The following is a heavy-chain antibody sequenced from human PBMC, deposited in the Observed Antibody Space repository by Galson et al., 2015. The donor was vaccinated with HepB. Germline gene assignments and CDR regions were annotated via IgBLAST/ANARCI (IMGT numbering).Heavy chain of an antibody. CDR3: ARDLLLWFGDYYYFDY. J-gene: IGHJ4*02. CDR2: INTNTGNP. Sequence: SVKVSCKASGYTFSNYAMNWVRQAPGQGLEWMGWINTNTGNPTYAQGFTGRFVFSWDTSASTAHLQISSLEAEDTAVYYCARDLLLWFGDYYYFDYWGQGTLVTVSS. V-gene: IGHV7-4-1*02. D-gene: IGHD3-10*01. CDR1: GYTFSNYA.